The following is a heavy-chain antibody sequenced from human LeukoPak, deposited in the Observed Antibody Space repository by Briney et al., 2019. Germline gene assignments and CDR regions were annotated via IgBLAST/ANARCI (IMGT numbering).Heavy chain of an antibody. J-gene: IGHJ5*02. CDR1: GGSLSTYY. D-gene: IGHD3-10*01. CDR2: INHSGST. CDR3: ARGPASGSDFAWFDP. Sequence: GGSLSTYYWSWVRQPPGKGLEWIGEINHSGSTKFNPSLKTRVTILVAMSKSQFSLELSSVTAADTAVYYCARGPASGSDFAWFDPWGQGTLVTVSS. V-gene: IGHV4-34*01.